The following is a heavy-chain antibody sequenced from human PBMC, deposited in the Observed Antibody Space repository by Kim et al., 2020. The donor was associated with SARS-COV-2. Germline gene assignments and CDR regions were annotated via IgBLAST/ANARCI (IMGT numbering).Heavy chain of an antibody. CDR1: GGSISSYY. V-gene: IGHV4-59*01. CDR3: ASATVGGNYYYGMDV. D-gene: IGHD1-26*01. Sequence: SETLSLTCTVSGGSISSYYWSWIRQPPGKGLEWIGYIYYSGSTNYNPSLKSRVTISVDTSKNQFSLKLSSVTAADTAVYYCASATVGGNYYYGMDVWGQGTTVTVSS. J-gene: IGHJ6*02. CDR2: IYYSGST.